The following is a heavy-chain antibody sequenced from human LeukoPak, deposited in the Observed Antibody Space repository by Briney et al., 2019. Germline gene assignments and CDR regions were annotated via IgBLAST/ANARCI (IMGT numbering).Heavy chain of an antibody. CDR2: ISSSSSYI. J-gene: IGHJ3*02. CDR3: ARVRELELLLAFDI. D-gene: IGHD1-7*01. Sequence: PGGSLRLSCAASGFTFSSYSMNWVRQAPGKGLEWVSSISSSSSYIYYADSVKGRFTISRDNAKNSLYLQMNSLRAEDTAVYYCARVRELELLLAFDIWGQGTMVTVSS. CDR1: GFTFSSYS. V-gene: IGHV3-21*01.